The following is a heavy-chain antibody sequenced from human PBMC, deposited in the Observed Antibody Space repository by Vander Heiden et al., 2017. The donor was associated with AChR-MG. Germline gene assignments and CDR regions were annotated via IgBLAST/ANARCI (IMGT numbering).Heavy chain of an antibody. V-gene: IGHV2-5*02. CDR2: IYWDDDK. CDR1: GFSRSTSGVG. J-gene: IGHJ4*02. CDR3: AHDVSSGLR. Sequence: QITLKESGPTLWNPPQPLPLPSTFPGFSRSTSGVGVGWIRQPPGKALEWLALIYWDDDKRYSPSLKSRLTITKDTSKNQVVLTMTNMDPVDTATYYCAHDVSSGLRWGQGTLVTVSS. D-gene: IGHD6-19*01.